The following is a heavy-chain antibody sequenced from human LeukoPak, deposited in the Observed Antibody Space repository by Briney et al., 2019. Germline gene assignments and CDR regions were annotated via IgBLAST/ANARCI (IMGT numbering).Heavy chain of an antibody. CDR2: ISYDGSNK. V-gene: IGHV3-30*04. CDR1: GFTFSSYA. J-gene: IGHJ6*04. D-gene: IGHD3-10*02. CDR3: AELGITMIGGV. Sequence: GRSLRLSCAASGFTFSSYAMHWVRQAPGKGLEWVALISYDGSNKYYADSVKGRFTISRDNAKTSLYLQMNSLRAEDTAVYYCAELGITMIGGVWGKGTTVTISS.